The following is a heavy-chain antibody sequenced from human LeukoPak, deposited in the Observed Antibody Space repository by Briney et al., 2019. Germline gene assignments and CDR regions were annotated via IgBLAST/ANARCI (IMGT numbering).Heavy chain of an antibody. V-gene: IGHV3-48*01. D-gene: IGHD1-1*01. Sequence: GGSLRLSCAASGFTFSSYSMNWVRRAPGKGLEWVSYISSSSSTIYYADSVKGRFTISRDNAKNSLYLQMNSLRAEDTAVYYCARITSRYGMDVWGQGTTVTVSS. CDR1: GFTFSSYS. J-gene: IGHJ6*02. CDR2: ISSSSSTI. CDR3: ARITSRYGMDV.